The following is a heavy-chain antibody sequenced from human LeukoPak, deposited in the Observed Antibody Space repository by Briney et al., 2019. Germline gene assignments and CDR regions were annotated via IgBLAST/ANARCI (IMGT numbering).Heavy chain of an antibody. CDR2: INWNGGST. CDR3: ARGHSSSSGYFDY. J-gene: IGHJ4*02. D-gene: IGHD6-6*01. V-gene: IGHV3-20*04. Sequence: PGGSLRLSCAASGFTLDDYGMSWVRQAPGKGLEWVSGINWNGGSTGYADSVKGRFTISRDNAKNSLYLQMNSLRAEDTALYCCARGHSSSSGYFDYWGQGTLVTVSS. CDR1: GFTLDDYG.